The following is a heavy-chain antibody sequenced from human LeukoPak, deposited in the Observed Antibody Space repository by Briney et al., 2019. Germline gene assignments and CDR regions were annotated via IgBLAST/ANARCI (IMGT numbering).Heavy chain of an antibody. V-gene: IGHV1-18*01. CDR2: ISAYNGNT. D-gene: IGHD3-22*01. Sequence: ASVTVSCKASGYTFTSYGISWVRQAPGQGLEWMGWISAYNGNTNYAQKLQGRVTMTTDTSTSTAYMELRSLRSDDTAVYYCARVIDYYDSSGFTYYFDYWGQGTLVTVSS. CDR1: GYTFTSYG. CDR3: ARVIDYYDSSGFTYYFDY. J-gene: IGHJ4*02.